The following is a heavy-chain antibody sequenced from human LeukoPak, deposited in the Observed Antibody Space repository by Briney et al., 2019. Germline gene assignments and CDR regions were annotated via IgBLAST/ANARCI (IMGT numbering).Heavy chain of an antibody. CDR2: IRYDGSNK. Sequence: PGGSLRLPCAASGFTFSSYGMHWVRQAPGKGLEWVAFIRYDGSNKYYADSVKGRFTISRDNSKNTLYLQMNSLRAEDTAVYYCAKDNGQAPIMVDYWGQGTLVTVSS. CDR3: AKDNGQAPIMVDY. CDR1: GFTFSSYG. D-gene: IGHD2-8*01. J-gene: IGHJ4*02. V-gene: IGHV3-30*02.